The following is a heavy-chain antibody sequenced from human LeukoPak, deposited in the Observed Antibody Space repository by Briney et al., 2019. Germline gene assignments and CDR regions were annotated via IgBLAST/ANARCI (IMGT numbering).Heavy chain of an antibody. CDR3: ARDGLVGTFDY. V-gene: IGHV1-3*01. J-gene: IGHJ4*02. CDR2: INAGNGNT. D-gene: IGHD2-21*01. Sequence: ASVKVSCKASGYTFTGYYMHWVRQAPGQGLEWMGWINAGNGNTKYSQKFQGRVTITRDTSASTAYMELSSLRSEDTAVYYCARDGLVGTFDYWGQGTLVTVSS. CDR1: GYTFTGYY.